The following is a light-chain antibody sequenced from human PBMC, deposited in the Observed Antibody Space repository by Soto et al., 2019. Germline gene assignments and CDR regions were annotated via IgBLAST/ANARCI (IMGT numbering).Light chain of an antibody. J-gene: IGKJ4*01. V-gene: IGKV1-17*03. Sequence: DIQMTQSPSAMSASVGDRVTINCRASQDIKYYLAWFQQKPGKVPKRLIYSASGLQSGVPSRFSGSGSGTKFTLTISGLQPEDSATYYSLQHNSYPHTFGGGTKVEIK. CDR2: SAS. CDR3: LQHNSYPHT. CDR1: QDIKYY.